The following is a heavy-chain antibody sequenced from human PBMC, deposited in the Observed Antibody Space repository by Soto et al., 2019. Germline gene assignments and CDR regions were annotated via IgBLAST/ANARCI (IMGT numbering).Heavy chain of an antibody. J-gene: IGHJ3*02. CDR2: IIPIFGTA. CDR3: ARGLTGYYDSSGLGAFDI. V-gene: IGHV1-69*06. CDR1: GGTFSSYA. Sequence: ASVKVSCKASGGTFSSYAISWVRQAPGQGLEWMGGIIPIFGTANYAQKFQGRVTITADKSTSTAYMELSSLRSEDTAVYYCARGLTGYYDSSGLGAFDIWGQGQWSPSPQ. D-gene: IGHD3-22*01.